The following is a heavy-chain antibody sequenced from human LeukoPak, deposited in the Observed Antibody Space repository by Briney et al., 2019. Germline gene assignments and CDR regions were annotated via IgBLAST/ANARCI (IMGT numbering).Heavy chain of an antibody. D-gene: IGHD3-10*01. Sequence: PSETLSLTCTVSGASISSYYWSWIRQPPGKGLECIGYIHYSGITNYNPSLKSRVTISVDTSKNQFSLRLSSVTAADTAVYYCARHDTRGGAYDIWGQGTMVTVPS. J-gene: IGHJ3*02. CDR1: GASISSYY. CDR3: ARHDTRGGAYDI. V-gene: IGHV4-59*08. CDR2: IHYSGIT.